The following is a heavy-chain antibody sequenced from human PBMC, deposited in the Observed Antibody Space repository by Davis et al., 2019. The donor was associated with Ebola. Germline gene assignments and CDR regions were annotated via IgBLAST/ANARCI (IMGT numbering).Heavy chain of an antibody. Sequence: MPSETLSLTCSVSGGSMRSYYWSWIRQAPGKGLEWIGSIYDNGRNYNPSLKSRVTMSLDTSKAQFSLNLNSVTAADTAIYYCAREGLAYGSGSWQVGLFDTWGQGMQVTVSS. J-gene: IGHJ5*02. D-gene: IGHD3-10*01. CDR2: IYDNGR. CDR3: AREGLAYGSGSWQVGLFDT. V-gene: IGHV4-59*01. CDR1: GGSMRSYY.